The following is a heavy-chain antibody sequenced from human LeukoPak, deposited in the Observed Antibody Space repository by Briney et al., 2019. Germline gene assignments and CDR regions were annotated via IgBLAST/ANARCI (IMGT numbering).Heavy chain of an antibody. J-gene: IGHJ5*02. CDR1: GYIFSSLW. D-gene: IGHD3-10*01. V-gene: IGHV5-51*01. CDR3: ARHVHGYYGSGTHNWFDP. CDR2: IYPGDSDT. Sequence: HGESLKISCKGSGYIFSSLWIGWVRQMPGKGLEWMGIIYPGDSDTRYSPSFQGQVTISADKSISTAYLQWSSLKASDTAMYYCARHVHGYYGSGTHNWFDPWGQGTLVTVSS.